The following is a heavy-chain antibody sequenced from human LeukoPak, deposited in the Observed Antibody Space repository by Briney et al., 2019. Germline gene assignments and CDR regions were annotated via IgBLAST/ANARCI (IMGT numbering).Heavy chain of an antibody. CDR3: AKGGDYDSYYYYYYMDV. J-gene: IGHJ6*03. CDR2: ISGSGGST. Sequence: GGSLRLSCAASGFTFSSYGMSWVRQAPGKGLEWVSAISGSGGSTYYADSVKGRFTISRDNSKNTLYLQMNSLRAEDTAVYYCAKGGDYDSYYYYYYMDVWGKGTTVTISS. D-gene: IGHD3-9*01. V-gene: IGHV3-23*01. CDR1: GFTFSSYG.